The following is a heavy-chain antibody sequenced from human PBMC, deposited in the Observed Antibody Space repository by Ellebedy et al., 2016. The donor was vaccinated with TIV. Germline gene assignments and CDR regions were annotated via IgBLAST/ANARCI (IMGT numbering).Heavy chain of an antibody. CDR2: IRLDGGDK. Sequence: GESLKISCVGSGFTFSSYWMTWVRQAPGKGLEWVANIRLDGGDKYYVDSVKGRFTVSRDNAKNSLYLQMTSLRADDTGVYYCATDGSYGDYRTPRHAFVIWGQGTRVTVCS. D-gene: IGHD4-17*01. CDR3: ATDGSYGDYRTPRHAFVI. J-gene: IGHJ3*02. V-gene: IGHV3-7*01. CDR1: GFTFSSYW.